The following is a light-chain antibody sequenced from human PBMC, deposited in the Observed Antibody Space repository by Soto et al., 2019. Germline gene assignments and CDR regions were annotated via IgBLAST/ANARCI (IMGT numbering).Light chain of an antibody. CDR2: AAS. CDR1: QVISTS. V-gene: IGKV1-9*01. Sequence: DIQLTQSPSFLSPSIGESVTITCRASQVISTSLAWYQVKPGKAPKLLIYAASTLESGVPSRFSATVSGTEFSLTITSLQHEDFATYYCQQLFDSPSTLGQGTRLEIK. CDR3: QQLFDSPST. J-gene: IGKJ5*01.